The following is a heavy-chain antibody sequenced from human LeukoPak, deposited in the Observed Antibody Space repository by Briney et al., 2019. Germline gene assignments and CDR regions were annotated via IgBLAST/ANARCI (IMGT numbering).Heavy chain of an antibody. CDR1: GFTFSSYA. Sequence: GGSLRLSCAASGFTFSSYAMSWVRQAPGKGLEWVAAISGSGGSTYYADSVKGRFTISRDNAKNTLYLQMNRLRAEDTAVYYCAKPRTYYYDSSGFPPNYWGQGTLVTVSS. CDR3: AKPRTYYYDSSGFPPNY. CDR2: ISGSGGST. D-gene: IGHD3-22*01. V-gene: IGHV3-23*01. J-gene: IGHJ4*02.